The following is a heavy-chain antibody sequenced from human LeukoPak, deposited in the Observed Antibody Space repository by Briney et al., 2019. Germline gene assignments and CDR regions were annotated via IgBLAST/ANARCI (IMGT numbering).Heavy chain of an antibody. J-gene: IGHJ4*02. V-gene: IGHV1-2*02. CDR2: INPNSGGT. D-gene: IGHD2-2*01. CDR3: AGGVKDIVVVPAIDY. Sequence: ASVKVSCKASGYTFTGYYMHWVRQAPGQGLEGMGWINPNSGGTNCAQKFQGRVTMTRDTSISTAYMELSRPRSDDTAVYYCAGGVKDIVVVPAIDYWGQGTLLTVSS. CDR1: GYTFTGYY.